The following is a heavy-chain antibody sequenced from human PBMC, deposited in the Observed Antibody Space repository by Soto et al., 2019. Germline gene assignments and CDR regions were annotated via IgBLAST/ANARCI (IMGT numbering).Heavy chain of an antibody. CDR2: INPIYGTS. D-gene: IGHD3-10*01. CDR3: ARGMLYYPASFDC. CDR1: GGSFNKYA. V-gene: IGHV1-69*13. J-gene: IGHJ4*02. Sequence: GASVKVSCKAYGGSFNKYAIGWVRQAPGQGLEWMGGINPIYGTSKYAQKFQGRVTITADESTTTTYMELSGLRPNDTAVYFCARGMLYYPASFDCWGQGTLVTVSS.